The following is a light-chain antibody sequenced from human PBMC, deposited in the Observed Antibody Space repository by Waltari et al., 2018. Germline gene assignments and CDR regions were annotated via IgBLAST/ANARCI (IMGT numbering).Light chain of an antibody. J-gene: IGLJ2*01. Sequence: QSVLTQPPSVSGTPGQRVTISCSGSSSNIGSNTVDWYQQLPGTAPKLLMYSNKRRPSGVPERFAGSKSGTSASLAIFGIQSEDEGDYFCAGWDDSLKGVIFGGGTKVTVL. CDR3: AGWDDSLKGVI. V-gene: IGLV1-44*01. CDR1: SSNIGSNT. CDR2: SNK.